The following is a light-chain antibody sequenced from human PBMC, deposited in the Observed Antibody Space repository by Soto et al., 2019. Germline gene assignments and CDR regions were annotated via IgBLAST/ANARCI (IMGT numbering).Light chain of an antibody. CDR2: EGG. CDR1: SSDVGSYNS. Sequence: QSALTQPASVSGSPGQSIAISCTGTSSDVGSYNSVSWYQQHPGKAPKLMIYEGGKRPSGVSNRFSGSKSGNTASLTISGLQAEDEADYYCCSFALRSTLIFGGGTKLTVL. J-gene: IGLJ2*01. V-gene: IGLV2-23*01. CDR3: CSFALRSTLI.